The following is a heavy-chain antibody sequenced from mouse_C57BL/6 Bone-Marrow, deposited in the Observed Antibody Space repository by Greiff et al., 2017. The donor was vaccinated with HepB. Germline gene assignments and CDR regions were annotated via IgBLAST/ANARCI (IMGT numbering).Heavy chain of an antibody. CDR2: IYPGSGNT. CDR1: GYTFTDYY. D-gene: IGHD1-1*01. J-gene: IGHJ1*03. V-gene: IGHV1-76*01. CDR3: ARSLGITTVVATNFDV. Sequence: QVQLQQSGAELVRPGASVKLSCKASGYTFTDYYINWVKQRPGQGLEWIARIYPGSGNTYYNEKFKGKATLTAEKSSSTAYMQLSSLTSEDSAVYFCARSLGITTVVATNFDVWGTGTTVTVSS.